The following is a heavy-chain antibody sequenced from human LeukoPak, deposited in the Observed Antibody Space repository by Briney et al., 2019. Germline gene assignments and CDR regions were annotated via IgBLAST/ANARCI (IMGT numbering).Heavy chain of an antibody. J-gene: IGHJ6*02. V-gene: IGHV1-69*04. D-gene: IGHD2-2*01. Sequence: ASVKVSCKASGGTFSSYAISWVRQAPGQGLEWMGRIIPILGIANYAQKFQGRVTITADKSTSTAYMELSSLRSEDTAVYYCARDPYCSSTSCRQSYYYYGMDVWGQGTTVTVSS. CDR1: GGTFSSYA. CDR3: ARDPYCSSTSCRQSYYYYGMDV. CDR2: IIPILGIA.